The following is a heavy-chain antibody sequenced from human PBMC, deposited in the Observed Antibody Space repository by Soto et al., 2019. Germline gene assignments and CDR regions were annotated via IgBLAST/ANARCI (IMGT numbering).Heavy chain of an antibody. Sequence: SETLSLTCTVSGGSVSSGSYYWSWIRQPPGKGLEWIGYIYYSGSTNYNPSLKSRVTISVDTSKNQFSLKLSSVTAADTAVYYCARNKWGLLRLGELSLYPDYWGQGTLVTVSS. CDR2: IYYSGST. D-gene: IGHD3-16*02. CDR3: ARNKWGLLRLGELSLYPDY. V-gene: IGHV4-61*01. CDR1: GGSVSSGSYY. J-gene: IGHJ4*02.